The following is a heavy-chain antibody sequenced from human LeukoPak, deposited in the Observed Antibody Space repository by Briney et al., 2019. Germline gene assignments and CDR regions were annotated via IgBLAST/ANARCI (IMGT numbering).Heavy chain of an antibody. CDR1: GYTFTGYY. CDR2: INANMGGT. D-gene: IGHD3-22*01. V-gene: IGHV1-2*06. CDR3: ARRPLYDSSGYYYVELDY. Sequence: ASVKVSCKASGYTFTGYYMHWVRQAPGQGREWMGRINANMGGTNYTQKLQGRVTMTRDTFISTRYMELSRQRSDDTAVYYCARRPLYDSSGYYYVELDYWGKGTLVTVS. J-gene: IGHJ4*02.